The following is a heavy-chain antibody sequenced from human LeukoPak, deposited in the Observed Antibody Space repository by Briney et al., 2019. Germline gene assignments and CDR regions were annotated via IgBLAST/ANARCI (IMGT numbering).Heavy chain of an antibody. CDR2: INPNSGGT. J-gene: IGHJ4*02. Sequence: ASVKVSCKASGYTFTGYYMHWVRQAPGQGLEWMEWINPNSGGTNYAQKFQGRVTMTRDTSISTAYMELSRLRSDDTAVYYCARAYDSSGYLFFDYWGQGTLVTVSS. CDR1: GYTFTGYY. CDR3: ARAYDSSGYLFFDY. V-gene: IGHV1-2*02. D-gene: IGHD3-22*01.